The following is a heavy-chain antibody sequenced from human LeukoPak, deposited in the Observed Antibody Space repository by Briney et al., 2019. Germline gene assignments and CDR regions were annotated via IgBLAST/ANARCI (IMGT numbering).Heavy chain of an antibody. CDR3: ARVRWRGGDCPPLPDY. CDR2: IIPILGIA. V-gene: IGHV1-69*04. CDR1: GGTFSSYA. Sequence: AASVKVSCKASGGTFSSYAISWVRQAPGQGLEWMGRIIPILGIANYAQKFQGRVTITADKSTSTAYMELSSLRSEDTAVYYCARVRWRGGDCPPLPDYWGQGTLVTVSS. J-gene: IGHJ4*02. D-gene: IGHD2-21*02.